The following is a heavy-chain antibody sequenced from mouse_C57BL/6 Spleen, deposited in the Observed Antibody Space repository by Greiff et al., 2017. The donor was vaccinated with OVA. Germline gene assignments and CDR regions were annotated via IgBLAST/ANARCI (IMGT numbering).Heavy chain of an antibody. CDR1: GFTFSSYA. CDR3: ARDKLGRLFDY. V-gene: IGHV5-4*01. D-gene: IGHD4-1*01. CDR2: ISDGGSYT. Sequence: EVKLMESGGGLVKPGGSLKLSCAASGFTFSSYAMSWVRQTPEKRLEWVATISDGGSYTYYPDNVKGRFTISRDNAKNNLYLQMSHLKSEDTAMYYCARDKLGRLFDYWGQGTTLTVSS. J-gene: IGHJ2*01.